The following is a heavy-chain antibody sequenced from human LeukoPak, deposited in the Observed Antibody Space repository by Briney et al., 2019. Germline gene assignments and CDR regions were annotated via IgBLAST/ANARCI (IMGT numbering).Heavy chain of an antibody. CDR2: INPNSGGT. J-gene: IGHJ4*02. Sequence: ASVKVSCKASGYTFTGYYMHWVRQAPGQGLEWMGWINPNSGGTNYAQKFQGRVTMTRDTSISTVYMELNSLRTDDTAVYYCARDGMTYGRHFDYWGQGILVTVSS. V-gene: IGHV1-2*02. D-gene: IGHD3-10*01. CDR1: GYTFTGYY. CDR3: ARDGMTYGRHFDY.